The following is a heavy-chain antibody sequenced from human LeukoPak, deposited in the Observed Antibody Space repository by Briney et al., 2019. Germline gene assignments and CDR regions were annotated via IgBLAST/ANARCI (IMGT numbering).Heavy chain of an antibody. J-gene: IGHJ3*02. V-gene: IGHV3-74*01. Sequence: PGGSLRLSCTGSDFKFNSHWIHWVRQAPGKGLVWVSRTKTDGSRSDYADFVEGRFTISRDNAKNTLYLQMNSLRAEDTAVYYCAKKGYCSSTSCYDAFDIWGQGTMVTVSS. D-gene: IGHD2-2*01. CDR2: TKTDGSRS. CDR1: DFKFNSHW. CDR3: AKKGYCSSTSCYDAFDI.